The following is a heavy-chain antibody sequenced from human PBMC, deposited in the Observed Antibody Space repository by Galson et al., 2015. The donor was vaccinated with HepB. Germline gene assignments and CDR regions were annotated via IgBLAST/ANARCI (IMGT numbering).Heavy chain of an antibody. CDR2: ISGSGGNT. D-gene: IGHD3-22*01. CDR3: AKDQVIIWDYYDSSGFDAFDI. V-gene: IGHV3-23*01. J-gene: IGHJ3*02. CDR1: GFTFSSYA. Sequence: SLRLSCAASGFTFSSYAMSWVRQAPGKGLEWVSAISGSGGNTYYADSVKGRFTISRDNSKNTLYLQMNSLRAEDTAVYYCAKDQVIIWDYYDSSGFDAFDIWGQGTMVTVSS.